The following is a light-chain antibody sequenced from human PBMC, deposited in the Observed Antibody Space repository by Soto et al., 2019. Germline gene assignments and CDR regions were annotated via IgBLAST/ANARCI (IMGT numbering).Light chain of an antibody. V-gene: IGKV1-5*01. CDR3: QQFNSYPSG. J-gene: IGKJ5*01. Sequence: DIQMTQSPSTLPASVGDRVTITCRASQTISSWLAWYQQKPGKAPDLLIYGASRLAGGVPSRFSGSESGTEFTLTISSLQPEDFATYNCQQFNSYPSGFGQGTRLEI. CDR1: QTISSW. CDR2: GAS.